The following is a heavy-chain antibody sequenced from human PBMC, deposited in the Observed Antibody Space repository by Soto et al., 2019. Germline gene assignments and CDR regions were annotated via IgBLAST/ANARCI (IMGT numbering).Heavy chain of an antibody. D-gene: IGHD2-2*02. CDR3: AREYTAWPLAYGLDV. J-gene: IGHJ6*02. V-gene: IGHV3-21*01. CDR2: ISSRSDI. Sequence: GGSLRLSCGVSGFTFSTYSINWVRQAPGKGLEWVSSISSRSDIYYADSVKGRFTISRDNAKNSVSLQMNSLRAEDTAVYYCAREYTAWPLAYGLDVWGQGTTVTV. CDR1: GFTFSTYS.